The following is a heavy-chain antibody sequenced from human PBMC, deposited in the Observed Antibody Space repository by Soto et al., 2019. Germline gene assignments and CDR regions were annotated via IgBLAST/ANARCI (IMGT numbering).Heavy chain of an antibody. D-gene: IGHD5-18*01. J-gene: IGHJ4*02. CDR2: ISYDGSNK. V-gene: IGHV3-30*03. Sequence: QVQLVESGGGVVQPGRSLRLSSAASGFTFSSYGMHWVRQAPGKGLEWVAVISYDGSNKYYADSVKGRFTISRDNSKNTLYLQMNSLRAEDTAVYYCALIPPVDTAMVTADWGQGTLVTVSS. CDR1: GFTFSSYG. CDR3: ALIPPVDTAMVTAD.